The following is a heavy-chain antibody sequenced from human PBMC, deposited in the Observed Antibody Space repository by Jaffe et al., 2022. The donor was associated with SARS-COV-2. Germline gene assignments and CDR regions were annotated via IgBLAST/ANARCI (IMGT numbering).Heavy chain of an antibody. CDR3: ASSFDYLYYFDY. J-gene: IGHJ4*02. V-gene: IGHV3-21*01. Sequence: EVQLVESGGGLVKPGGSLRLSCAASGFTFSSYSMNWVRQAPGKGLEWVSSISSSSSYIYYADSVKGRFTISRDNAKNSLYLQMNSLRAEDTAVYYCASSFDYLYYFDYWGQGTLVTVSS. D-gene: IGHD4-17*01. CDR2: ISSSSSYI. CDR1: GFTFSSYS.